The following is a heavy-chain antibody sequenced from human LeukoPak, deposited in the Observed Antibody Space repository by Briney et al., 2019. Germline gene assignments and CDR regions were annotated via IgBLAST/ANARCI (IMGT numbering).Heavy chain of an antibody. V-gene: IGHV3-30*18. J-gene: IGHJ4*02. CDR1: GFTFSSYG. D-gene: IGHD3-3*01. CDR2: ISYDGSNK. Sequence: GRSPRLSCAASGFTFSSYGMRWVRQAPGKGLEWVAVISYDGSNKYYADPVKGRFTISRDNSKHTLYLQMNSLRAEDTAVYYCAKGGFWSGYYGSDFDYWGQGTLVTVSS. CDR3: AKGGFWSGYYGSDFDY.